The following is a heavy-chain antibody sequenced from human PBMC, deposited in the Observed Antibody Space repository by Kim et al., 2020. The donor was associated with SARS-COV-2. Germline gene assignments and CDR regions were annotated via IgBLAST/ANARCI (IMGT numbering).Heavy chain of an antibody. V-gene: IGHV4-59*13. Sequence: SETLSLTCTVSGGSISSYYWSWIRQPPGKGLEWIGYIYYSGSTNYNPSLKSRVTISVDTSKNQFSLKLSSVTAADTAVYYCARQLPQWLPFDYWGQGTLVTVSS. CDR1: GGSISSYY. CDR3: ARQLPQWLPFDY. CDR2: IYYSGST. J-gene: IGHJ4*02. D-gene: IGHD6-19*01.